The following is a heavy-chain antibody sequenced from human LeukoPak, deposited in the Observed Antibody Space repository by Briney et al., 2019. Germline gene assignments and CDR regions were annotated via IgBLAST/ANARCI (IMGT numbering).Heavy chain of an antibody. CDR1: GYTLTELS. D-gene: IGHD2-2*01. J-gene: IGHJ3*02. CDR2: FDPEDGET. CDR3: ASKTHVTSAGAADRGDAFDI. V-gene: IGHV1-24*01. Sequence: EASVKVSCKVSGYTLTELSMHWVRQAPGKGLEWMGGFDPEDGETIYAHKFQSRVTMTEDTSTDTAYMELSSLRSEDTAVYYCASKTHVTSAGAADRGDAFDIWGQGTMVTVSS.